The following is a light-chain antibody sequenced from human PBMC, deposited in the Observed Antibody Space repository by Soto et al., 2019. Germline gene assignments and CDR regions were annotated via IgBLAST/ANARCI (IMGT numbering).Light chain of an antibody. J-gene: IGKJ2*01. CDR1: QSVTSNF. V-gene: IGKV3-20*01. CDR3: QQYGRSPLLYT. Sequence: EIVLTQSPGTLSLSPGERATLSCRASQSVTSNFLAWYQQKPGHAPRLLIYGASTRAAGVPDRFSGSGSGTDFTLTITRLEPEDFAVYYCQQYGRSPLLYTFGQGTKLGVK. CDR2: GAS.